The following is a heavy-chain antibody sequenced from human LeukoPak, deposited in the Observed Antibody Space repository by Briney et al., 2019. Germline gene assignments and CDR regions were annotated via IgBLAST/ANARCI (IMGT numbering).Heavy chain of an antibody. V-gene: IGHV5-51*01. J-gene: IGHJ4*02. D-gene: IGHD6-13*01. CDR1: GYILTRNW. Sequence: GESLKISCKISGYILTRNWIGWVRQVPGKGLEWMGLVYPGDYSDTKYSPSFQGQVTFSVDKSISTAYLQWSSLKASDTAMYYCARFGYTGSLDYWGQGTLVTVSS. CDR3: ARFGYTGSLDY. CDR2: VYPGDYSDT.